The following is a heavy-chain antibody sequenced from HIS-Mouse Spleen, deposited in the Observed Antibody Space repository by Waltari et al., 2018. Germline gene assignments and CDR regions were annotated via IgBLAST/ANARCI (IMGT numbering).Heavy chain of an antibody. CDR3: ASSGYGSGSYYY. J-gene: IGHJ4*02. Sequence: EVQLVESGGGLIQPGGSLRLPCAAPGFTCSRNYMRWVRQAPGKGLEWVSVIYSGGSTYYADSVKGRFTISRDNSKNTLYLQMNSLRAEDTAVYYCASSGYGSGSYYYWGQGTLVTVSS. CDR2: IYSGGST. V-gene: IGHV3-53*01. CDR1: GFTCSRNY. D-gene: IGHD3-10*01.